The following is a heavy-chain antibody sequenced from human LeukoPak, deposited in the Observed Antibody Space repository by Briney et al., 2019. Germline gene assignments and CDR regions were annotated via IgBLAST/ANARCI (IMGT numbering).Heavy chain of an antibody. CDR1: GGSFSGYY. CDR2: INHSGST. CDR3: ARVSSSWYWFDP. V-gene: IGHV4-34*01. Sequence: SQTLSLTCAVYGGSFSGYYWSWIRQPPGKGLEWIGEINHSGSTNYNPSLKSRVTISVDTSKNQFSLKPSSVTAADTAVYYCARVSSSWYWFDPWGQGTLVTVSS. D-gene: IGHD6-13*01. J-gene: IGHJ5*02.